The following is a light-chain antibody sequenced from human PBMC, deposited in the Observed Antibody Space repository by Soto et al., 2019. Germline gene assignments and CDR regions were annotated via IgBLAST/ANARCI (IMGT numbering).Light chain of an antibody. CDR2: GAS. J-gene: IGKJ1*01. CDR3: QQYASSPQT. CDR1: QSVSSSY. Sequence: PGAIATLSCRASQSVSSSYFAWYQQKPGQAPRLLIYGASSRASGIPDRFSGGGSGTDFTLTISRLEPEDFAVYYCQQYASSPQTFGQGTKVDI. V-gene: IGKV3-20*01.